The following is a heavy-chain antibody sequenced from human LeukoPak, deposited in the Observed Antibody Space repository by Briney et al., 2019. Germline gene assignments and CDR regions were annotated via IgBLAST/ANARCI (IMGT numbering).Heavy chain of an antibody. CDR3: ARDVPPKDYDFWSGYVETKYDY. D-gene: IGHD3-3*01. J-gene: IGHJ4*02. Sequence: GGSLRLSCAASGFTFSSYGMHWVRQAPGKGLEWVAVIWYDGSNKYYADSVKGRFTISRDNSKNTLYLQMNSLRAEDTVVYYCARDVPPKDYDFWSGYVETKYDYWGQGTLVTVSS. CDR1: GFTFSSYG. CDR2: IWYDGSNK. V-gene: IGHV3-33*01.